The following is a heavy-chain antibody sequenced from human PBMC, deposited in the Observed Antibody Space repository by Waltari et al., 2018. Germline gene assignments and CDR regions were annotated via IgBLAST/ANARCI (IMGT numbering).Heavy chain of an antibody. CDR1: GFTFINYA. D-gene: IGHD3-22*01. CDR2: ISDSGVVT. CDR3: ARHLYSIDYLELDN. Sequence: EGHLLESGGGLVQPGGSLKRSCLASGFTFINYAMSWVRQAPGKGLEWVSGISDSGVVTKYADSVKGRFTVSRDNSKNTLYLQLNSLRAEDTAVYYCARHLYSIDYLELDNWGQGTLVTVSS. J-gene: IGHJ4*02. V-gene: IGHV3-23*01.